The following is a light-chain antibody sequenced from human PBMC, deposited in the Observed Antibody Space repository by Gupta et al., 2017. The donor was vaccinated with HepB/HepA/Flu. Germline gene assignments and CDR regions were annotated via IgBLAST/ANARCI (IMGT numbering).Light chain of an antibody. CDR1: QDMSND. CDR3: QQYDKLPLT. J-gene: IGKJ4*01. V-gene: IGKV1-33*01. Sequence: DIQMTQSPSPLSASVRDRVTITCQASQDMSNDLNWYQQKTGKGPQLLIYDASNSETGVPSRGSSSCSRKDSTFTISLLQPDFIVTYYCQQYDKLPLTFGEGTKVEIK. CDR2: DAS.